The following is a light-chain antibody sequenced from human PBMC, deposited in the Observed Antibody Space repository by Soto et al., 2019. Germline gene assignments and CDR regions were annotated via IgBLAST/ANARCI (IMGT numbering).Light chain of an antibody. V-gene: IGKV1-39*01. CDR3: QQTYTTPWT. CDR1: RSISGY. Sequence: DIQMTQSPSSLSASVGDRVTITCRASRSISGYVHWFQQKPGKAPQLLIYAASSLQSGVPSKFSGSGSATDFTLTIRSLQPEDFATYYCQQTYTTPWTFGQGTKVEI. CDR2: AAS. J-gene: IGKJ1*01.